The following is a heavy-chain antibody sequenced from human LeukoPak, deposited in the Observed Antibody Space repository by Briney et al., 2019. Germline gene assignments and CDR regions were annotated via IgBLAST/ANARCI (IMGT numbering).Heavy chain of an antibody. V-gene: IGHV4-39*07. CDR2: IYYSGST. CDR3: AREGGLQHHFDY. Sequence: PSETLSLTCTVSGGSISSSSYYWGWIRQPPGEGLEWIGSIYYSGSTYYNPSLKSRVTISVDTSKNQFSLKLSSVTAADTAVYYCAREGGLQHHFDYWGQGTLVTVSS. D-gene: IGHD4-11*01. J-gene: IGHJ4*02. CDR1: GGSISSSSYY.